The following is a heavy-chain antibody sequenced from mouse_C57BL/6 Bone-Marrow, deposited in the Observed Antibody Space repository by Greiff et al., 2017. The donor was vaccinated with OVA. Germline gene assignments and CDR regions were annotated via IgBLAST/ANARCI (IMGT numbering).Heavy chain of an antibody. Sequence: VQLKESGPGLVKPSQSLSLTCSVTGYSITSGYYWNWIRQFPGNKLEWMGYISYDGSNNYNPSLKNRISITRDTSKNQFFLKLNSVTTEDTATYYCARGYYGNYEAMDYWGQGTSVTVSS. J-gene: IGHJ4*01. V-gene: IGHV3-6*01. CDR3: ARGYYGNYEAMDY. CDR2: ISYDGSN. CDR1: GYSITSGYY. D-gene: IGHD2-1*01.